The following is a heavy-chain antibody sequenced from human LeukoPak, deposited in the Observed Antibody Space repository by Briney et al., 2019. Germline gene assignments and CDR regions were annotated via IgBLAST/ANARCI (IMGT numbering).Heavy chain of an antibody. CDR1: GFTVSSNY. D-gene: IGHD2-8*01. V-gene: IGHV3-66*01. CDR3: ARVEGLTPNYGMDA. CDR2: IYSGGST. J-gene: IGHJ6*02. Sequence: PGGSLRLSCAASGFTVSSNYMSWVRQAPGKGLEWVSVIYSGGSTYYADSVKGRFTISRDNSKNTLYLQMNSLRAEDTAVYYCARVEGLTPNYGMDAWGQGTTVTVSS.